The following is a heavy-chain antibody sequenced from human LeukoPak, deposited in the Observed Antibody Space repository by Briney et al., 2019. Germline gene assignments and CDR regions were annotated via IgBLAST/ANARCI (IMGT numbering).Heavy chain of an antibody. CDR2: IYPSDGST. V-gene: IGHV1-46*01. CDR3: ARDQEAFDY. J-gene: IGHJ4*02. Sequence: GASVKVSCKASGYSFTSNYIHWVRQVPGQGLEWMGMIYPSDGSTSYAQKFQGRVTVTRDTSTSTVHMELSGLRSEDTAVYYCARDQEAFDYWGQGTLVTVSS. CDR1: GYSFTSNY.